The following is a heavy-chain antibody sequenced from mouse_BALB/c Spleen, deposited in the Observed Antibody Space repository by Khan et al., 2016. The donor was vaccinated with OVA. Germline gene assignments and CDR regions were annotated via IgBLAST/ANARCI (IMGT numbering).Heavy chain of an antibody. CDR2: ISSSGSA. V-gene: IGHV3-2*02. J-gene: IGHJ4*01. CDR1: GYSITSDYT. D-gene: IGHD2-14*01. CDR3: ARTLYYSYGYCLDY. Sequence: EVQLVESGPGLVKPSQSLSLTCTVTGYSITSDYTWNWIRQFPGDRLEWMGYISSSGSASYNPSLKSRISITRDTSKNQFFLQLKSVTTEDTATYFCARTLYYSYGYCLDYWGRGSSFTVSS.